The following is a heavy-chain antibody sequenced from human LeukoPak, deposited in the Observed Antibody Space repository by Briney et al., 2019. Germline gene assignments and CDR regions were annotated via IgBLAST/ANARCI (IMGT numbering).Heavy chain of an antibody. CDR1: GLTFSSYA. J-gene: IGHJ4*02. CDR2: ISYDGSNK. V-gene: IGHV3-30*04. Sequence: GGSLRLSCAASGLTFSSYAMHWVRQAPGKGLEWVAVISYDGSNKYYADSVKGRFTISRDNSKNTLYLQMNSLRAEDTAVYYCAEAYYDILTGLRHWGQGTLVTVSS. CDR3: AEAYYDILTGLRH. D-gene: IGHD3-9*01.